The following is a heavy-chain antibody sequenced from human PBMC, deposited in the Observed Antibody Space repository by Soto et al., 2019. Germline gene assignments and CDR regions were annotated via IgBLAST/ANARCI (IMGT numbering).Heavy chain of an antibody. CDR1: GGSISSYY. Sequence: QVQLQESGPGLVKPSETLSLTCTVSGGSISSYYWSWIRQPPGKGLEWIGYIYYSGSTNYNPSLKSRVTISVDTSKNQCSLKLSSVTAADTAVYYCARVGYNWNYVDYLGQGTLVTVSS. D-gene: IGHD1-20*01. CDR2: IYYSGST. V-gene: IGHV4-59*01. J-gene: IGHJ4*02. CDR3: ARVGYNWNYVDY.